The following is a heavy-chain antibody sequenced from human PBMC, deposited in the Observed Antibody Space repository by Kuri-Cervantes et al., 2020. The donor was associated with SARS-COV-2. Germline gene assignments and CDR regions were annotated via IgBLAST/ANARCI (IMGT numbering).Heavy chain of an antibody. CDR1: GGSISSSSYY. J-gene: IGHJ4*02. CDR3: ARVTNYDYVWGSYRFDY. V-gene: IGHV4-39*01. Sequence: SETLSLTCTVSGGSISSSSYYWGWIRQPPGKGLEWIGSIYYSGSTYYNPSLKSRVTISVDTSKNQFSLKLSSVTAADTAVYYCARVTNYDYVWGSYRFDYWGQGTLVTVSS. D-gene: IGHD3-16*02. CDR2: IYYSGST.